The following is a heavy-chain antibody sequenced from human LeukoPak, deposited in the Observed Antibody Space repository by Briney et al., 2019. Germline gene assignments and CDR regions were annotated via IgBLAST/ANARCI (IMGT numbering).Heavy chain of an antibody. Sequence: PGGSLRLSCEASGFSFSTYWMSWVRQAPGKGLEWVANIKQDGSEKYYVDSVKGRFTISRDNAKNSLYLQMNSLRAEDTAVHYCARIDVDGNYYYIDVWGKGTTVTVSS. D-gene: IGHD1-14*01. CDR3: ARIDVDGNYYYIDV. CDR1: GFSFSTYW. CDR2: IKQDGSEK. V-gene: IGHV3-7*01. J-gene: IGHJ6*03.